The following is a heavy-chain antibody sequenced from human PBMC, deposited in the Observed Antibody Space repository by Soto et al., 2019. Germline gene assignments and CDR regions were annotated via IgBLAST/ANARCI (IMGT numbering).Heavy chain of an antibody. D-gene: IGHD6-6*01. CDR3: ARTIQGQLIAARRSPPLYFDY. Sequence: SETLSLTCAVYGGSFSGYYWSWIRQPPGKGLEWIGEINHSGSTNYNPSLKSRVTISVDTSKNQFSLKLSSVTAADTAVYYCARTIQGQLIAARRSPPLYFDYWGQGTLVTVSS. CDR2: INHSGST. J-gene: IGHJ4*02. CDR1: GGSFSGYY. V-gene: IGHV4-34*01.